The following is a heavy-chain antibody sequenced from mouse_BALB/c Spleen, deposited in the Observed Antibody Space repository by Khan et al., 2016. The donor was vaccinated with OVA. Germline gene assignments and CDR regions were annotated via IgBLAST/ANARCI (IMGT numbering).Heavy chain of an antibody. CDR2: IDPPNDLP. J-gene: IGHJ3*01. V-gene: IGHV14-3*02. CDR3: ATLYGSPCAF. Sequence: VQLKQSGAELVKPGASVKLSCSASGSTIKDTYIHWMKQRPEQGLEWIGRIDPPNDLPKSGPKFQAKATLTADTSSNTAYLQLSSLTSEDTAVYYCATLYGSPCAFWGQGTLVSVSA. D-gene: IGHD2-1*01. CDR1: GSTIKDTY.